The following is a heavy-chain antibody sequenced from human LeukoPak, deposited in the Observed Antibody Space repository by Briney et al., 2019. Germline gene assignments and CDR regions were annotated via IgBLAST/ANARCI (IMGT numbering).Heavy chain of an antibody. CDR1: GFTFSSYS. Sequence: GGSLRLSCAASGFTFSSYSMNWVRQALGKGLEWVSSISSSSSYIYYADSVKGRFTISRDNAKNSLYLQMNSLRAEDTAVYYCARDLICSSTSCYSYYYGMDVWGKGTTVTVSS. J-gene: IGHJ6*04. CDR3: ARDLICSSTSCYSYYYGMDV. CDR2: ISSSSSYI. V-gene: IGHV3-21*01. D-gene: IGHD2-2*01.